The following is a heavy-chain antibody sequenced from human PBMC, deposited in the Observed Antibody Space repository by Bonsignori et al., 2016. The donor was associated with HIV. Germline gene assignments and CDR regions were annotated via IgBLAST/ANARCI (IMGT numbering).Heavy chain of an antibody. Sequence: QVQLVESGGGVVQPGRFLRLSCAASGFTFSTYGMHWVRQAPGKGLEWVAVISFDGRNTYYADSVKGRFTISRDNSKSTLFLQLNSLRAEDTAIYYCATKSEMATVGWYFDFWGRG. CDR3: ATKSEMATVGWYFDF. D-gene: IGHD5-24*01. CDR2: ISFDGRNT. V-gene: IGHV3-30*03. CDR1: GFTFSTYG. J-gene: IGHJ2*01.